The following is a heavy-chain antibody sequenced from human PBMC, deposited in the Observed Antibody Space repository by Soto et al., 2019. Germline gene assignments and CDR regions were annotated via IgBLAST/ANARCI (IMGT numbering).Heavy chain of an antibody. CDR2: ISSSSTTT. Sequence: EVQLVESGGGLVQPGGSLRGSCAASGFTFSTESMNWVRQAPGKGLEWVSYISSSSTTTSYADSVKGRFTISRDNAKNSLYLQMNSLRDEDTAVYYCAGTLSGSYSGHYCGQGTLVTVSS. V-gene: IGHV3-48*02. CDR1: GFTFSTES. CDR3: AGTLSGSYSGHY. J-gene: IGHJ4*02. D-gene: IGHD1-26*01.